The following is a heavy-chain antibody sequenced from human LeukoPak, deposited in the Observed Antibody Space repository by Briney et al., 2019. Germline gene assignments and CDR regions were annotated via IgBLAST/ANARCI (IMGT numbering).Heavy chain of an antibody. V-gene: IGHV3-21*01. CDR3: ARGHYDVLAASYKWTPDY. CDR2: ITSGGDYI. D-gene: IGHD3-9*01. CDR1: GFTFNTFN. J-gene: IGHJ4*02. Sequence: GGSLRPSCAASGFTFNTFNMNWVRQAPGKGLGWVSFITSGGDYIYYADSVKGRFTTSRDNAKNSLSLQLTSLRVEDTAVYYCARGHYDVLAASYKWTPDYWGQGTLVTVSS.